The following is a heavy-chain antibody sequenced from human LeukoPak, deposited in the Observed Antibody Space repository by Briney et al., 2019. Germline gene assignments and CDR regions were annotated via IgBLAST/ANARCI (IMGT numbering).Heavy chain of an antibody. D-gene: IGHD3-10*01. CDR3: ARRMVSGSGSYYRDWFDP. CDR2: IYYSGST. V-gene: IGHV4-59*12. J-gene: IGHJ5*02. CDR1: GGSISSYY. Sequence: SETLSLTCTVSGGSISSYYWSWIRQPPGKGLEWIGYIYYSGSTNYNPSLKSRVTISVDTSKNQFSLKLSSVTAADTAVYYCARRMVSGSGSYYRDWFDPWGQGTLVTVSS.